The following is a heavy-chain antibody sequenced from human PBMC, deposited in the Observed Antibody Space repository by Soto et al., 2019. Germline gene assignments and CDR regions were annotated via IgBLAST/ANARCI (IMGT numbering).Heavy chain of an antibody. CDR3: ARGSVAQVPSYNWFDP. CDR2: IWYDGSNK. Sequence: QVQLVESGGGVVQPGRSLRLSCAASGFTFSSYGMHWVRQAPGKGLEWVAVIWYDGSNKYYADSVKGRFTISRDNSKNTLYLQMNSLRAEDTAVYYCARGSVAQVPSYNWFDPWGQGTLVTVSS. D-gene: IGHD2-2*01. CDR1: GFTFSSYG. V-gene: IGHV3-33*01. J-gene: IGHJ5*02.